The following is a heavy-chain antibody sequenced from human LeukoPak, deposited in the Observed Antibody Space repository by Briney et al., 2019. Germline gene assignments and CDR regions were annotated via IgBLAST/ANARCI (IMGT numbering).Heavy chain of an antibody. CDR3: AKPYCSSTSCFNRGLDY. CDR1: GFTFSSYA. CDR2: ISGSGGST. Sequence: GGSLRLPCAASGFTFSSYAMSWVRQAPGKGLEWVSAISGSGGSTYYADSVKGRFTISRDNSKNTLYLQMNSLRAEDTAVYYCAKPYCSSTSCFNRGLDYWGQGTLVTVSS. V-gene: IGHV3-23*01. J-gene: IGHJ4*02. D-gene: IGHD2-2*01.